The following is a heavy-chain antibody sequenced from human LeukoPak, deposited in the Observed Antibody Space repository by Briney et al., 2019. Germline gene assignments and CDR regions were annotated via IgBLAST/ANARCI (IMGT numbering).Heavy chain of an antibody. CDR3: ARDLKGLPGFDY. J-gene: IGHJ4*02. CDR1: GYTFTGYY. CDR2: INPNSGDT. V-gene: IGHV1-2*02. D-gene: IGHD4-11*01. Sequence: ASVKVSCKASGYTFTGYYMHWVRQAPGQGLEWMGWINPNSGDTNYAQKFQGKVTMTRDTSISTAYMELSRLRSDDTAVYYCARDLKGLPGFDYWGQGTLVTVSS.